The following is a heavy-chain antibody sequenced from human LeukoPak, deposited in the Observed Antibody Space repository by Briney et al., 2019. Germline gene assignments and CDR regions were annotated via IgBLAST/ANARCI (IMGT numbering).Heavy chain of an antibody. CDR1: GFTFSSYA. CDR3: AKDSGNFWSGYYPSYFDY. D-gene: IGHD3-3*01. CDR2: ISGSGGST. J-gene: IGHJ4*02. V-gene: IGHV3-23*01. Sequence: GGSLRLSCAASGFTFSSYAMSWVRQAPGKGLEWVSAISGSGGSTYYADSVKGRFTISRDNSKNTLYLQMNSLRAEDTAVYYCAKDSGNFWSGYYPSYFDYWGQETPVTVSS.